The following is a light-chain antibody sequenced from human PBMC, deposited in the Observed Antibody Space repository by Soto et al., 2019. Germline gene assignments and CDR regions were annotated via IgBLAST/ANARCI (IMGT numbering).Light chain of an antibody. CDR1: QGISSY. Sequence: DIQLTQSPSFLSASAGDRVTITCRASQGISSYLAWYQQKPGKAPKLLIYAASTLQSGVPSTFSGSGSGTEFTLTISSLQPEDFATYYCQQLNGYPFTFGPGTKVDIK. CDR3: QQLNGYPFT. CDR2: AAS. V-gene: IGKV1-9*01. J-gene: IGKJ3*01.